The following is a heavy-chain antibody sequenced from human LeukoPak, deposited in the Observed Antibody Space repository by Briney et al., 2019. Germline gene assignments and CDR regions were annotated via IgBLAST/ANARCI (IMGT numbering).Heavy chain of an antibody. V-gene: IGHV1-69*04. CDR2: IIPILGIA. D-gene: IGHD4-17*01. CDR1: GGTFSSYA. Sequence: ASVKVSCKASGGTFSSYAISWVRQAPGQGLEWMGRIIPILGIANYAQKFQGRVTITADKSTSTAYMELSSLRSEDTAVYYCARDLGTVTMDYDAFDIWGQGTMVTVSS. J-gene: IGHJ3*02. CDR3: ARDLGTVTMDYDAFDI.